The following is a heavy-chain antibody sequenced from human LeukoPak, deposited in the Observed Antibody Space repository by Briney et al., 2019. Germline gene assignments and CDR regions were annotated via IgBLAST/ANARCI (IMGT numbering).Heavy chain of an antibody. J-gene: IGHJ4*02. CDR2: IKQDGSEK. Sequence: PGGSLRLSCAASGFTFSSYWMSWVRQAPGKGLEWVANIKQDGSEKYYVDSVKGRFTISRDNAKNSLYLQMNSLRAEDTAIYYCAKVGTLFRGITYFDYWGQGTLVTVSS. D-gene: IGHD3-10*01. CDR3: AKVGTLFRGITYFDY. V-gene: IGHV3-7*03. CDR1: GFTFSSYW.